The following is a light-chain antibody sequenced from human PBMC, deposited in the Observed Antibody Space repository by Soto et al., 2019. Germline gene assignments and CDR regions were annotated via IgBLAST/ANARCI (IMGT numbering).Light chain of an antibody. Sequence: QSALTQPASVSGSPGQSITISCTGTSSAVGAYNYVSWYQHHPGKAPKLIIYEVANRPSGVSNRFSGSKSGNTASLSISGLQAEDEADYYCSSYTDSNTVLFGGGPKLTVL. CDR2: EVA. V-gene: IGLV2-14*01. J-gene: IGLJ2*01. CDR3: SSYTDSNTVL. CDR1: SSAVGAYNY.